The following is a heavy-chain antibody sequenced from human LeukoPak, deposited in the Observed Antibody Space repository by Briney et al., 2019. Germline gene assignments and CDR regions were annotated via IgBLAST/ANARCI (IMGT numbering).Heavy chain of an antibody. CDR2: IDPGDSDT. J-gene: IGHJ4*02. CDR3: ARSKESYSSNWYGDY. D-gene: IGHD6-13*01. CDR1: GYSFTNYW. Sequence: GESLKISCKGSGYSFTNYWIGWVRQMPGKGLEWMGIIDPGDSDTKYGPSFQGQVTISADKSISTAYLQWSSLKASDTAMYYCARSKESYSSNWYGDYWGQGTLVTVSS. V-gene: IGHV5-51*01.